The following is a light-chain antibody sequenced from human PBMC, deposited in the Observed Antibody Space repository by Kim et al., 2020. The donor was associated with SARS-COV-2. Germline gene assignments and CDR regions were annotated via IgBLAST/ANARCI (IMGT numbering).Light chain of an antibody. V-gene: IGLV6-57*03. CDR1: SGGIASNC. CDR2: EDD. Sequence: KTITISCTRSSGGIASNCVQWYQQRPSSAPTTVIYEDDQRPSGVPDRFSGSIDSSSNSASLTISGLKTEDEADYYCQSYDSSSHWVFGGGTQLTVL. CDR3: QSYDSSSHWV. J-gene: IGLJ3*02.